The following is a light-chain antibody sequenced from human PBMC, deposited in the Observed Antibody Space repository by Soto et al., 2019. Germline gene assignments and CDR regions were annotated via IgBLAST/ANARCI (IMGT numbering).Light chain of an antibody. J-gene: IGLJ1*01. Sequence: QSVLTQPPSVSGSPGQSVAISCTGTSSDVGSYNRVAWYQQPPGTAPKLMISEVNNRPSGVPDRFSGSKSGNTASLTISGLQAEDEADYYCSSYTSSNTYVFGTGTNVTVL. CDR3: SSYTSSNTYV. V-gene: IGLV2-18*02. CDR1: SSDVGSYNR. CDR2: EVN.